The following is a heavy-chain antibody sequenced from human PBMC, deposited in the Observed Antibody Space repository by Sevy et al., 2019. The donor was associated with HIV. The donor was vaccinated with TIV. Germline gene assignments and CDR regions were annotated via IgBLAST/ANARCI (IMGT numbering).Heavy chain of an antibody. CDR3: ARDGDAAFDI. V-gene: IGHV4-61*01. Sequence: SETLSLTCTVSGGSISTSTYYWSWIRQPPGKGLEYIGFIYYTGSTNYNPSLKSRVTISLDTSKNQLSLKLTSVTAADTAIYYCARDGDAAFDIWDQGTMVTVSS. CDR1: GGSISTSTYY. D-gene: IGHD7-27*01. J-gene: IGHJ3*02. CDR2: IYYTGST.